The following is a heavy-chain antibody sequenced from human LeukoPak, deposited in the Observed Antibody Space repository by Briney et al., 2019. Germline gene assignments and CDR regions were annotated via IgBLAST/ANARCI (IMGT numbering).Heavy chain of an antibody. D-gene: IGHD2-2*02. J-gene: IGHJ4*02. CDR1: RYTFTSYY. CDR3: ARDGGYCSSTSCYSPLDY. V-gene: IGHV1-46*01. Sequence: ASVKASCKASRYTFTSYYMHWVRQAPGQGREGMGIINTSSSSTSYAQKFQGRVTMTRDTSTSTVYMELSRLRSEDTAVYYCARDGGYCSSTSCYSPLDYWGQGTLVTVSS. CDR2: INTSSSST.